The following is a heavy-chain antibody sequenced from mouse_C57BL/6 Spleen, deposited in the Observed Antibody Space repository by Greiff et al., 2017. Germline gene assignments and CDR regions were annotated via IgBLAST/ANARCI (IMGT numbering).Heavy chain of an antibody. Sequence: QVQLKQSGAELVRPGASVTLSCKASGYTFTDYEMHWVKQTPVHGLEWIGAIDPETGGTAYNQKFKGKAILTADKSSSTAYMELRSLTSEDSAVYYCSITTVVRNFDYWGQGTTLTVSS. V-gene: IGHV1-15*01. CDR3: SITTVVRNFDY. CDR2: IDPETGGT. D-gene: IGHD1-1*01. J-gene: IGHJ2*01. CDR1: GYTFTDYE.